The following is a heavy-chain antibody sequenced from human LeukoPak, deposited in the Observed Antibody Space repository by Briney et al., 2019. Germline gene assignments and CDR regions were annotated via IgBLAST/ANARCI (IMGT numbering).Heavy chain of an antibody. D-gene: IGHD6-19*01. Sequence: PGGSLRLSCADSGFTFKNYNMNWVRQAQGEGLEWVSSICSSSSYIYYADSVKGRFTISRDIANNSLYLQLHPLTAEDTSVYYFARYTSGWFVYWVQGTLVTVSS. CDR3: ARYTSGWFVY. V-gene: IGHV3-21*01. J-gene: IGHJ5*01. CDR1: GFTFKNYN. CDR2: ICSSSSYI.